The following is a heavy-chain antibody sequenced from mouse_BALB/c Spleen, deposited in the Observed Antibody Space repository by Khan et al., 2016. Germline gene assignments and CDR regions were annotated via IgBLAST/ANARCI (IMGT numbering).Heavy chain of an antibody. CDR1: GYTFTSYW. D-gene: IGHD1-1*01. Sequence: QVQLKQSGAELAKPGASVKMSCKASGYTFTSYWMHWVKQRPGQGLEWIGYINPSTGYTEYNQKFKDKATLTADKSSSTAYMQLSSLTSEDSAVYYCARSGDYGSQDYWGQGTTLTVSS. CDR2: INPSTGYT. V-gene: IGHV1-7*01. J-gene: IGHJ2*01. CDR3: ARSGDYGSQDY.